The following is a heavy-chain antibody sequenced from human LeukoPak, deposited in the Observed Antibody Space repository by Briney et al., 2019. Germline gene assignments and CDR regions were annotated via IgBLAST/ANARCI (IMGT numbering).Heavy chain of an antibody. Sequence: GGSLRLSCAASGFTFSTYWMSWVRQAPGKGLEWVANIQQDGSEKCYVDSVKGRFTISRDNAKNSLFLQMNSLRAEDTAVYYCARGAVTGTSGLDYWGQGTLVTVSS. J-gene: IGHJ4*02. V-gene: IGHV3-7*01. CDR1: GFTFSTYW. CDR3: ARGAVTGTSGLDY. CDR2: IQQDGSEK. D-gene: IGHD1-20*01.